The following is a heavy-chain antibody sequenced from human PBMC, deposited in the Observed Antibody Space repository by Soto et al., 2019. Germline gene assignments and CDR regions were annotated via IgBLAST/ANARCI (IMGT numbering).Heavy chain of an antibody. CDR2: INPNSGGT. J-gene: IGHJ6*02. Sequence: GASVKLSCKASGYTFTGYYMHWVRQAPGQGLEWMGWINPNSGGTNYAQKFQGRVTMTRDTSISTAYMELSRLRSDDTAVYYCARNTYYYGSGSYYNYYYYGMDVWGQGTTVTVSS. V-gene: IGHV1-2*02. D-gene: IGHD3-10*01. CDR3: ARNTYYYGSGSYYNYYYYGMDV. CDR1: GYTFTGYY.